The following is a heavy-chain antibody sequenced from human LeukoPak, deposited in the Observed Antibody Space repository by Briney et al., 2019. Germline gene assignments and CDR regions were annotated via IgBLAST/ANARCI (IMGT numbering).Heavy chain of an antibody. Sequence: GGSLRLSCAASGFTFSNYAMSWVRQAPGEGLEWVSAIRNNGENTYYVASVMGRFTISRDNSKDTLYLQMNSLRAEDTALYYCARDRRFDSDIVDIWGQGTMVTVSS. V-gene: IGHV3-23*01. D-gene: IGHD2-15*01. CDR1: GFTFSNYA. CDR2: IRNNGENT. CDR3: ARDRRFDSDIVDI. J-gene: IGHJ3*02.